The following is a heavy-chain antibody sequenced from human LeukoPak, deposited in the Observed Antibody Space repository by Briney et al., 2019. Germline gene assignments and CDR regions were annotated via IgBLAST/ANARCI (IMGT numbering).Heavy chain of an antibody. CDR2: MNPNSGNT. Sequence: ASVKVSCKASGYTFTSYDINWVRQATGQGLEWMGWMNPNSGNTGYAQKFQGRVTMTRNTSISTAYMELSSLRSEDTAVYYCARDEMATIGHAFDIWGQGTMVTVSS. CDR3: ARDEMATIGHAFDI. D-gene: IGHD5-24*01. J-gene: IGHJ3*02. CDR1: GYTFTSYD. V-gene: IGHV1-8*01.